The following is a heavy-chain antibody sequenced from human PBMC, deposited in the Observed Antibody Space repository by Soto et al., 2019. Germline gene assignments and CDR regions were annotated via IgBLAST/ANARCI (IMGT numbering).Heavy chain of an antibody. J-gene: IGHJ5*02. CDR2: VYYSGST. D-gene: IGHD6-19*01. Sequence: SETLFLTFNVSGGSVRSVYDYWNWIRQPQGKGLEWIGYVYYSGSTNYNPSLKSRVTISMDTSKNQFSLTLSSVTAAETAVYYCARAEDSSLSVDWFDPWGQGTLVTVSS. V-gene: IGHV4-61*01. CDR3: ARAEDSSLSVDWFDP. CDR1: GGSVRSVYDY.